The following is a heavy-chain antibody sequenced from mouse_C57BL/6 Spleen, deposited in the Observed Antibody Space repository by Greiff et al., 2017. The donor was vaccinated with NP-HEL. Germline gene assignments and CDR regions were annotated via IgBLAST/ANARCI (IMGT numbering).Heavy chain of an antibody. CDR1: GYAFSSYW. D-gene: IGHD1-1*01. J-gene: IGHJ2*01. CDR3: ARNYGREGYYFDY. CDR2: IYPGDGDT. V-gene: IGHV1-80*01. Sequence: VQLVESGAELVKPGASVKISCKASGYAFSSYWMNWVKQRPGKGLEWIGQIYPGDGDTNYNGKFKGKATLTADKSSSTAYMQLSSLTSEDSAVYFCARNYGREGYYFDYWGQGTTLTVSS.